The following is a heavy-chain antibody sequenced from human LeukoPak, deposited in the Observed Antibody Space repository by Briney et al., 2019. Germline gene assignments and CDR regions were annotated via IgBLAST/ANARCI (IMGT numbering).Heavy chain of an antibody. V-gene: IGHV1-18*01. CDR2: INVKNGDT. CDR3: GREAPVDSGSYLADY. Sequence: GASVQLSFKTFGYTFNSYGITWVRPAPGQGLEGVGWINVKNGDTNYAQKFQGRVTVTTHTSTSTAYMEMRSLRYDDTAVYYCGREAPVDSGSYLADYWGQGTLVTVSS. CDR1: GYTFNSYG. D-gene: IGHD1-26*01. J-gene: IGHJ4*02.